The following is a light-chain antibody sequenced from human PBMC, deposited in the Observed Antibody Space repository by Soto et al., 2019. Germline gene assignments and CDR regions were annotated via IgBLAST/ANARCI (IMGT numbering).Light chain of an antibody. J-gene: IGKJ4*01. V-gene: IGKV3-15*01. CDR3: QQYGSSLLT. CDR1: QSVRNN. Sequence: EIVMTQSPASLSVSPGERATLSCRASQSVRNNLAWYQQKPGQAPRLLIYGASTRATGIPARFSGSGSGTDFTLTINRVEPEDSAVYYCQQYGSSLLTFGGGTKVDI. CDR2: GAS.